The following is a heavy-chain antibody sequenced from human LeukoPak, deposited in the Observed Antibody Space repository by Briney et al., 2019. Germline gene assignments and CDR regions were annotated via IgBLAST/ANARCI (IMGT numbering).Heavy chain of an antibody. Sequence: SETLSLTCIVSGGSIRSYSWSWIRQSPGKGLEWIGYIYYTGTTNHNPTLKSRVTISLDRSKNQFSLNLTSVTSADTAVYYCARDRGRHYDFSDAFDIWGQGTMVTVSS. CDR1: GGSIRSYS. D-gene: IGHD3-3*01. CDR3: ARDRGRHYDFSDAFDI. V-gene: IGHV4-59*01. J-gene: IGHJ3*02. CDR2: IYYTGTT.